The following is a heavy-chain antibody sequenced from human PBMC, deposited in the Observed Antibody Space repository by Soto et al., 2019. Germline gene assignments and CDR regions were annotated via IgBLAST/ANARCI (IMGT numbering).Heavy chain of an antibody. V-gene: IGHV1-2*02. CDR2: INPNSGGT. CDR1: GYTFTGYY. CDR3: ALATSYYDFWSGPTPSDYYYYGMDV. J-gene: IGHJ6*02. Sequence: AASVKVSCKASGYTFTGYYMHWVRQAPGQGLEWMGWINPNSGGTNYAQKFQGRVTMTRDTSISTAYMELSRLRSDDTAVYYCALATSYYDFWSGPTPSDYYYYGMDVWGQGTTVTVSS. D-gene: IGHD3-3*01.